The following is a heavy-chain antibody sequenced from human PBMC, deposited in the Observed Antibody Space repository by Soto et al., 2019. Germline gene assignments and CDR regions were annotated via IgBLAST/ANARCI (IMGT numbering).Heavy chain of an antibody. CDR1: GYTFSEYY. V-gene: IGHV3-11*05. Sequence: QGKLVESGGGLVKPGGSLRLSCAASGYTFSEYYMSWIRQAPGKGLEWVSYISSSSSYTNYADSVKGRFTISRDNAKNSLYLQMNSLRAEDTAVYYCARGQWLVHYWGQGTLVTVSS. J-gene: IGHJ4*02. CDR2: ISSSSSYT. CDR3: ARGQWLVHY. D-gene: IGHD6-19*01.